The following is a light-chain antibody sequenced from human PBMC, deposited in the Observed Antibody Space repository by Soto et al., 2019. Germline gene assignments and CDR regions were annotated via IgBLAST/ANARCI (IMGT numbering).Light chain of an antibody. CDR3: QKYNSAPLT. Sequence: VIWMTQSPSLLSASTGGRVTISCRMSQGISSYLAWYQQKPGKFPKLLIDAASTLHPGVPSRFSGSGSGTDFTLTISSLQPEDFATYYCQKYNSAPLTFGPGTRLEIK. V-gene: IGKV1D-8*03. CDR2: AAS. CDR1: QGISSY. J-gene: IGKJ5*01.